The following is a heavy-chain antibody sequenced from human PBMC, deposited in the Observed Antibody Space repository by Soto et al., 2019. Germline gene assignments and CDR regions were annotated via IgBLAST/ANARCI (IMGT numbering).Heavy chain of an antibody. CDR2: INPNSGGT. CDR3: ARPQESYLVRFLVDEYYFDY. J-gene: IGHJ4*02. D-gene: IGHD3-16*02. V-gene: IGHV1-2*02. Sequence: GASVKVSCKASGYTFTGYYMHWVRQAPGQGLEWMGWINPNSGGTNYAQKFQGRVTMTRDTSISTAYMELSRLRSDDTAVYYCARPQESYLVRFLVDEYYFDYWGQGTLVTVSS. CDR1: GYTFTGYY.